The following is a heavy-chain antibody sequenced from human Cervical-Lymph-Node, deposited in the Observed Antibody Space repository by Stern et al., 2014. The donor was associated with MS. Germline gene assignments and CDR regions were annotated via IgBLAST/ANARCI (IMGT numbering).Heavy chain of an antibody. J-gene: IGHJ4*02. CDR2: IVVGSGNT. V-gene: IGHV1-58*01. CDR3: AAYNWNARGDY. Sequence: VQLVQSGPEVKKPGTSVKVSCKASGFTFTSSAVQWVRQARGQRLEWIGWIVVGSGNTNYAQKFQERVTITRDMSTSTAYKELSSLRSEDTAVYYCAAYNWNARGDYWGQGTLVTVSS. D-gene: IGHD1-20*01. CDR1: GFTFTSSA.